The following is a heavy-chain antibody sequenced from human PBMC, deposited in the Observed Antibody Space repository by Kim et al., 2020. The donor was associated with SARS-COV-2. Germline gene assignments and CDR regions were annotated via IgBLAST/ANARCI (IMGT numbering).Heavy chain of an antibody. V-gene: IGHV3-23*01. Sequence: GGSLRLSCATSGFSFSSYAMLWVRQAPGKGLQWVSSICYNGGYISYADSVKGRFTVSSDNSKNTLYLQMNSLRADDSAVYYCAVKPYGNYPFYY. J-gene: IGHJ6*01. CDR3: AVKPYGNYPFYY. CDR1: GFSFSSYA. D-gene: IGHD1-7*01. CDR2: ICYNGGYI.